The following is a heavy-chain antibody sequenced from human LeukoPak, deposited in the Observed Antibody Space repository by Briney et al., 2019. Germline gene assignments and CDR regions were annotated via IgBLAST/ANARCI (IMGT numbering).Heavy chain of an antibody. Sequence: SETLSLTSTVSAGSIIISNYYWGWIRQPPGRRLESIAIISYSVTYYNPSLKSPLTISVDTSKNHCSPKLRSVTAADTALYYCARRTSNPIGATAYWGQRTLVTVSS. J-gene: IGHJ4*02. V-gene: IGHV4-39*01. CDR3: ARRTSNPIGATAY. CDR2: ISYSVT. D-gene: IGHD1-26*01. CDR1: AGSIIISNYY.